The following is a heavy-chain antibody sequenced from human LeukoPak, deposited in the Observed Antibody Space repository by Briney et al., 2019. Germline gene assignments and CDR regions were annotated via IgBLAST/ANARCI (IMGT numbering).Heavy chain of an antibody. CDR1: GYTFNTYE. D-gene: IGHD6-13*01. CDR3: ASYLPGIAAAGPSDAFDI. CDR2: INTYNGNT. Sequence: ASVKVSCKASGYTFNTYEIAWVRQAPGQGLEWMGWINTYNGNTNYAQKVQGRVTITRNTSISTAYLELSSLRSEDTAVYYCASYLPGIAAAGPSDAFDIWGQGTMVTVSS. J-gene: IGHJ3*02. V-gene: IGHV1-8*03.